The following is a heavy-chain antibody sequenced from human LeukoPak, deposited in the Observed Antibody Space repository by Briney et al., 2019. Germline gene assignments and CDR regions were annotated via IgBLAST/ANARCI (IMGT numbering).Heavy chain of an antibody. J-gene: IGHJ6*02. CDR1: GNYW. D-gene: IGHD4-23*01. CDR2: INSDGSWT. Sequence: GGSLRLSCAASGNYWMHWVRQAPGKGLVWVSHINSDGSWTSYADSVKGRFTISKDNAKNSLYLQMNSLRAEDTAVYYCARVTAPAYYYYYGMDVWGQGTTVTVSS. CDR3: ARVTAPAYYYYYGMDV. V-gene: IGHV3-74*01.